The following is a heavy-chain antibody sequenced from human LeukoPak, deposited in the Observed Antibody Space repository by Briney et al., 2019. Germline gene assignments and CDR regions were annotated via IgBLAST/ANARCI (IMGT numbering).Heavy chain of an antibody. V-gene: IGHV1-2*02. Sequence: ASVKVSCKTSGYTFTDYYMHWVRQAPGRGLEWMGWINPHSGGTNYAQKFQGRATMTRDTSINTAYMELSRLTSDDTAVYYCARDPPYDFWSGYPNGEDYWGQGTLVTVSS. CDR3: ARDPPYDFWSGYPNGEDY. CDR2: INPHSGGT. CDR1: GYTFTDYY. J-gene: IGHJ4*02. D-gene: IGHD3-3*01.